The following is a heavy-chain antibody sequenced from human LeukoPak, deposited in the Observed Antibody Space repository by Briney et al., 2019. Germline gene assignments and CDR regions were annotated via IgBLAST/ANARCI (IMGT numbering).Heavy chain of an antibody. D-gene: IGHD2-15*01. V-gene: IGHV3-74*01. CDR1: GFTFSSYW. Sequence: GGSLRLSCAASGFTFSSYWMHWVRQAPGKGLVWVSRINSDGSSTSYADSVKGRFTISRDNAKNTLYLQMNSLRGEDTAVYYCAKGYCSGGSCYPHYYYMDVWGKGTTVTISS. CDR3: AKGYCSGGSCYPHYYYMDV. J-gene: IGHJ6*03. CDR2: INSDGSST.